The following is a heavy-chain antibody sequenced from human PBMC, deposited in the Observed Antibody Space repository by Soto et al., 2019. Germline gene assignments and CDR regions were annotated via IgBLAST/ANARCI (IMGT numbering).Heavy chain of an antibody. V-gene: IGHV4-61*01. Sequence: PSETLSLTCTVSGGSVSSGSDYWSWIRQPPGKGLEWIGYIYYSGSTNYNPSLKSRVTISVDTSKNQFSLKLSSVTAADTAVYYCARVRSSGDSLGYWGQGTLVTVSS. J-gene: IGHJ4*02. CDR3: ARVRSSGDSLGY. CDR1: GGSVSSGSDY. CDR2: IYYSGST. D-gene: IGHD3-22*01.